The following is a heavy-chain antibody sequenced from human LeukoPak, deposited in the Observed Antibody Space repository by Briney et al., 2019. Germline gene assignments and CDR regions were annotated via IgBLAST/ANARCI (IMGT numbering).Heavy chain of an antibody. CDR2: ISYDGSNK. J-gene: IGHJ4*02. Sequence: GGSLRLSCAASGFTFSSYGMHWVRQAPGKGLEWVAVISYDGSNKYYADSVKGRFTISRGNSKNTLYLQMNSLRAEDTAVYYCARDTGVVGYSSSWPREPGFDYWGQGTLVTVSS. D-gene: IGHD6-13*01. V-gene: IGHV3-30*03. CDR1: GFTFSSYG. CDR3: ARDTGVVGYSSSWPREPGFDY.